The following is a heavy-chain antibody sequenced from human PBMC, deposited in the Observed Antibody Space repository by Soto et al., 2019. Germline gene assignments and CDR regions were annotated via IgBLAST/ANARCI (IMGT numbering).Heavy chain of an antibody. CDR3: GRRKSSGYYSLDY. D-gene: IGHD3-22*01. CDR2: INHSGST. CDR1: GGSFSGYY. Sequence: SETLSLTCAVYGGSFSGYYWSWIRQPPGKGLEWIGEINHSGSTNYNPSLKSRVTMSVDTSKNQLSLKLSSVTAADTAVYYCGRRKSSGYYSLDYWGQGPPFTAS. J-gene: IGHJ4*02. V-gene: IGHV4-34*01.